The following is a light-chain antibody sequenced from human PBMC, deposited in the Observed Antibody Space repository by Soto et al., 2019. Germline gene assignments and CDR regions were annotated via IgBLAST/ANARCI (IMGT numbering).Light chain of an antibody. V-gene: IGLV1-51*02. CDR3: SEWDTSLRGGV. J-gene: IGLJ3*02. Sequence: QSVLTQPPSVSAAPGQKVTISCSGSSSNIGSDFVSWYQQLPGTAPQLLIYENNKRPSGIPDRFSGSKSATSATLGITGLQTGDEDDYYCSEWDTSLRGGVFGGGTKLTVL. CDR1: SSNIGSDF. CDR2: ENN.